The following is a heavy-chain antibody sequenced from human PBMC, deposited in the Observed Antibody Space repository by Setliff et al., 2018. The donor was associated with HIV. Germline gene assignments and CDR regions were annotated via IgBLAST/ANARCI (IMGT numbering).Heavy chain of an antibody. CDR3: ARVGHSSSYHYCGMDV. J-gene: IGHJ6*02. CDR1: GGTFSSYG. V-gene: IGHV1-69*05. Sequence: GASVKVSCKTSGGTFSSYGISWVRQAPGQGLEWMGGIIPMFGTGFYAQKFQGRVTITTDESRSTAYMELSSLSSEDTAVFYCARVGHSSSYHYCGMDVWGQGTTVTVSS. CDR2: IIPMFGTG. D-gene: IGHD6-13*01.